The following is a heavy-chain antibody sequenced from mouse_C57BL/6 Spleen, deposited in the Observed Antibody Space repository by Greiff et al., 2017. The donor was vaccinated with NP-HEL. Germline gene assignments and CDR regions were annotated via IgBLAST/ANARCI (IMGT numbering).Heavy chain of an antibody. D-gene: IGHD1-1*01. Sequence: QVQLQQPGTELVKPGASVKLSCKASGYAFSSSWMNWVKQRPGKGLEWIGRIYPGDGDTNYNGKFKGKATLTADKSSSTAYMQLSSLTSEDSAVYFCARYYYGSGAYWGQGTLVTVSA. CDR3: ARYYYGSGAY. CDR2: IYPGDGDT. V-gene: IGHV1-82*01. CDR1: GYAFSSSW. J-gene: IGHJ3*01.